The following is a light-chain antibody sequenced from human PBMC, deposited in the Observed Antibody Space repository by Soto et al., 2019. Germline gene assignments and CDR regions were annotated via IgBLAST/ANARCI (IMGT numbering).Light chain of an antibody. V-gene: IGKV3-20*01. CDR3: QLYGDSPMYT. CDR2: GAS. CDR1: QSVSDSS. J-gene: IGKJ5*01. Sequence: EIVMTQSPATLSVSPGERSTLSCRASQSVSDSSLAWYHQKPGQAPRLLIYGASRRATGIPDTFSGSGSGTDFTLTISRLEPEDFAVYYCQLYGDSPMYTFGQGTRLEIK.